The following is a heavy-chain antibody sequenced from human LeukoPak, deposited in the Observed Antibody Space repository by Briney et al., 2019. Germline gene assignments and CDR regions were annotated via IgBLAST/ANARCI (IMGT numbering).Heavy chain of an antibody. Sequence: GGSLRLSCAASGLTFSSYSMNWVRQAPGKGLEWVSSISSSSSYIYYADSVKGRFTISRDNAKNSLYLQMNSLRAADTAVYYCARVWFGEFGYYFDYWGQGTLVTVSS. CDR3: ARVWFGEFGYYFDY. D-gene: IGHD3-10*01. CDR2: ISSSSSYI. CDR1: GLTFSSYS. J-gene: IGHJ4*02. V-gene: IGHV3-21*01.